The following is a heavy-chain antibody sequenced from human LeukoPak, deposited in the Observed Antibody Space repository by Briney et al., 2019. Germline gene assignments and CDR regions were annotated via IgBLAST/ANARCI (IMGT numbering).Heavy chain of an antibody. V-gene: IGHV3-23*01. J-gene: IGHJ4*02. D-gene: IGHD3-10*01. CDR1: GFTFSSYA. Sequence: GGSLRLSCAASGFTFSSYAMSWVRQAPGKGLEWVSAISGSGGSTYYADSVKGRFTISRDNSKNTLYLQMNSLRADDTALFYCAKPAYYSDSGSFPTQYYFDYWGQGTLVTVSS. CDR2: ISGSGGST. CDR3: AKPAYYSDSGSFPTQYYFDY.